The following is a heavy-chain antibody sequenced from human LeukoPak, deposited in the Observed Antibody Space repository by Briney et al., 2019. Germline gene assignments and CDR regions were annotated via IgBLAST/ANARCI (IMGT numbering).Heavy chain of an antibody. D-gene: IGHD3-22*01. CDR2: ISSSSSYI. CDR1: GFTFSSYS. CDR3: ARDPGQAVVITTFDAFDI. V-gene: IGHV3-21*01. Sequence: GGSLRLSCAASGFTFSSYSMNWVRQAPGKGLEWVSSISSSSSYIYYADSVKGRFTISRDNAKNSLYLQMNSLRAEDTAEYYCARDPGQAVVITTFDAFDIWGQGTMVTVSS. J-gene: IGHJ3*02.